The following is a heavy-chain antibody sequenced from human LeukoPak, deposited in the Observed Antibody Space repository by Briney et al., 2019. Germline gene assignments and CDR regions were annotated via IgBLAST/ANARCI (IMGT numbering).Heavy chain of an antibody. CDR3: ARRGGYGDAYWYFDL. J-gene: IGHJ2*01. CDR2: ISSSSRTK. Sequence: GGSLRLSCAASGFTFSRNSMNWVRQAPGKGLEWVSYISSSSRTKYYADSVKGRFTISRDNAKNSLYLQMNSLRAEDTAVYYCARRGGYGDAYWYFDLWGRGTLVTVSS. V-gene: IGHV3-48*01. CDR1: GFTFSRNS. D-gene: IGHD4-17*01.